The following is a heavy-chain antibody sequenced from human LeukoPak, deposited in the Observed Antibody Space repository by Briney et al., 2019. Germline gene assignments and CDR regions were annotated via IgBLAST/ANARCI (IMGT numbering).Heavy chain of an antibody. D-gene: IGHD6-19*01. V-gene: IGHV3-23*01. CDR2: ISGSGGST. Sequence: GGSLRLSCAASGFTFSSYAMSWVRQAPGKGLEWVSAISGSGGSTYYADSVKGRFTISRDNSKNTLYLQMDSLRAEDTAVYYYASRNSSGWYWYFDYWGQGTLVTVSS. CDR1: GFTFSSYA. J-gene: IGHJ4*02. CDR3: ASRNSSGWYWYFDY.